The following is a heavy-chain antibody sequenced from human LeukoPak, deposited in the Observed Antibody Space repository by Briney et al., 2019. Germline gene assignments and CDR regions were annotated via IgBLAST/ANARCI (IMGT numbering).Heavy chain of an antibody. D-gene: IGHD3-16*02. CDR2: IYYSGST. CDR1: GGSISSSSYY. J-gene: IGHJ4*02. Sequence: SETLSLTCTVSGGSISSSSYYWGWIRQPPGKGLEWIGSIYYSGSTYYNPSLKSRVTMSVDTSKNQFSLKLSSVTAADTAVYYCARLGSYDYVWGSYRYSKKYYFDYWGQGTLVTVSS. V-gene: IGHV4-39*01. CDR3: ARLGSYDYVWGSYRYSKKYYFDY.